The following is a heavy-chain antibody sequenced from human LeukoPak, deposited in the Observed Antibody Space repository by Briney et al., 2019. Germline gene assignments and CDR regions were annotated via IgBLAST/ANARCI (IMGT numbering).Heavy chain of an antibody. V-gene: IGHV3-48*02. Sequence: QPGGSLRLSCAVSGFTFSTKSMNWVRQAPGKGLEWVSYITADSGTTYYAASVKGRFTISRDNAKNSLYLQMNSLRDEDTAVYYCASRGYFDYWGQGTLVTVSS. CDR3: ASRGYFDY. CDR2: ITADSGTT. J-gene: IGHJ4*02. CDR1: GFTFSTKS.